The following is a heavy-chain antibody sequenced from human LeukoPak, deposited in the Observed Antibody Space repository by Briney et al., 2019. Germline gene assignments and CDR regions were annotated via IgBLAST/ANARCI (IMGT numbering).Heavy chain of an antibody. D-gene: IGHD1-26*01. V-gene: IGHV4-4*07. J-gene: IGHJ4*02. CDR3: GRVGGMVGKFHY. Sequence: SETLSLTCTVSGGSISSYYWSWIRQPAGKGLEWIGRIYTSGSTNYNPSLKSRVTMSVDTSKNQFSLKLSSVTAADTAVYYCGRVGGMVGKFHYWSPGTLVTVSS. CDR1: GGSISSYY. CDR2: IYTSGST.